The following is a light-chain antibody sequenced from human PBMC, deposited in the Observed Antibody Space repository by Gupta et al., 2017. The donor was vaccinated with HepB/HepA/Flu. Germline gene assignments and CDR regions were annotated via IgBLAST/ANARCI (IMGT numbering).Light chain of an antibody. Sequence: SYVLTQPPSVSVAPGKTATITCGGNNIEGKSVHWYHQRPGQAPVLVIYYDTDRPSGIPERFSGSNSGNTATLTISRVEAGDEADYYCQVWDNSSDHVVFGGGTKLTVL. V-gene: IGLV3-21*04. CDR2: YDT. CDR3: QVWDNSSDHVV. J-gene: IGLJ2*01. CDR1: NIEGKS.